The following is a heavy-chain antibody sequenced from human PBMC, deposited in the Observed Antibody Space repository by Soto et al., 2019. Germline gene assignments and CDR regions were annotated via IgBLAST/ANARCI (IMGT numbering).Heavy chain of an antibody. CDR1: GYSVTSSDYY. CDR2: MFYSGLT. CDR3: APLSVSLSGPYGIHV. Sequence: SETLSLTCSVSGYSVTSSDYYRAWIRQPPGKGLEWIGSMFYSGLTYYNPSLKSRVTLSVDTSKNQFSVRLNSVTAADTAVYYCAPLSVSLSGPYGIHVWGQGTTVTVSS. J-gene: IGHJ6*02. V-gene: IGHV4-39*01. D-gene: IGHD2-15*01.